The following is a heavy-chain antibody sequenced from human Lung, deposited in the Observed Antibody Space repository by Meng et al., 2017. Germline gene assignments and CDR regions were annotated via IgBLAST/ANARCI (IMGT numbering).Heavy chain of an antibody. CDR1: VGSFSGYQ. V-gene: IGHV4-34*01. CDR2: INHRGRT. J-gene: IGHJ4*02. Sequence: QVQLQQCVAGELKRSESLSLTCAVFVGSFSGYQWNWIRQSPGKGLEWIGDINHRGRTNYNPSLKSRVTISVDTSKNQFSLKLSSVTAADTAVYYCARDQGGAGGYWGQGTLVTVSS. D-gene: IGHD2-15*01. CDR3: ARDQGGAGGY.